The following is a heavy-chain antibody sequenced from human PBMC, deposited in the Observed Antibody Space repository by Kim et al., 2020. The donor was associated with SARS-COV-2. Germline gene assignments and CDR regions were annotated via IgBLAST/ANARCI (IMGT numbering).Heavy chain of an antibody. CDR3: ARHLRNWYFDL. J-gene: IGHJ2*01. V-gene: IGHV4-39*01. Sequence: YSKPSLKGRVAISIDTSKEQFSLRLSSVTAADAAVYYCARHLRNWYFDLWGRGTLVTVSS.